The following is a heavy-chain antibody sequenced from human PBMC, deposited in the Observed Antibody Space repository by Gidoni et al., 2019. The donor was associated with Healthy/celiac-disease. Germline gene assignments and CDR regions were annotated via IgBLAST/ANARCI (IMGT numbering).Heavy chain of an antibody. Sequence: QVQLQQWGAGLLKPSETLSLTCAVYGGSFSGYYWSWIRQPPGKGLEWIGEINHSGSTNYNPSLKSRVTISVDTSKNQFSLKLSSVTAADTAVYYCARGRTRWGFDYWGQGTLVTVSS. V-gene: IGHV4-34*01. J-gene: IGHJ4*02. CDR1: GGSFSGYY. CDR3: ARGRTRWGFDY. CDR2: INHSGST. D-gene: IGHD1-26*01.